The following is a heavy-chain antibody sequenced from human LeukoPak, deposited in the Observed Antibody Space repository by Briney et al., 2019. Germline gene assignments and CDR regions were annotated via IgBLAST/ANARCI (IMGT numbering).Heavy chain of an antibody. V-gene: IGHV3-74*01. CDR1: GFTFSPYW. CDR3: ARALPAFNI. Sequence: PGGSLRLSCAASGFTFSPYWMHWVRQAPGKGLVWVSRINTDASSTNYADSVKGRFTISRDNAKNTLYLQMNSLRAEDTAVYYCARALPAFNIWGQGTMVNVSS. J-gene: IGHJ3*02. D-gene: IGHD2-15*01. CDR2: INTDASST.